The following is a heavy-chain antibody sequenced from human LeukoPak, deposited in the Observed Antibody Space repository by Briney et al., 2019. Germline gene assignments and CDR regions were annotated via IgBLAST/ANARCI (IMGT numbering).Heavy chain of an antibody. CDR3: ATDSRVTNGDY. CDR1: GYTFTRYY. V-gene: IGHV1-2*02. J-gene: IGHJ4*02. Sequence: ASVKVTCKAPGYTFTRYYMHWVPQAPGQGLEWMAWVDPNRGGTRYAQTFQGRVTMTMDSSITTVYMELNRRNSVDMAVYFSATDSRVTNGDYWGQGTLVTVSS. CDR2: VDPNRGGT. D-gene: IGHD2-21*02.